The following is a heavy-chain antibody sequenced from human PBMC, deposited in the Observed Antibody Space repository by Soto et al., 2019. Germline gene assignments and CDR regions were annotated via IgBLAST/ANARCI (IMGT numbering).Heavy chain of an antibody. CDR1: GGSFSGYY. V-gene: IGHV4-34*01. J-gene: IGHJ4*02. CDR3: ARGGLDCSSTSCYREYYFDS. Sequence: QVQLQQWGAGLLKPSETLSLTCAVYGGSFSGYYWSWIRQPPGKGLEWLGEINHSGSTTYNPSLKSRVTISVDTSKNQFSLKLSSVTAADTAVYYCARGGLDCSSTSCYREYYFDSWGQGTLVTVSS. CDR2: INHSGST. D-gene: IGHD2-2*01.